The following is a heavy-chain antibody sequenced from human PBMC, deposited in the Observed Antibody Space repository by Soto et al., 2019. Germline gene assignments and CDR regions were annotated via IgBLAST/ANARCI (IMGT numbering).Heavy chain of an antibody. D-gene: IGHD5-12*01. CDR2: IYYSGST. Sequence: QVQLQESGPRLVKPSETLSLTCTVSGDSISSYYWTWIRQPPGKGLEWIGYIYYSGSTNYNPSLKSRVPISVETSKNPFTLQLTSVTAADTAVYYCARGVATIAPWGQGTLVTVSS. V-gene: IGHV4-59*01. CDR3: ARGVATIAP. J-gene: IGHJ5*02. CDR1: GDSISSYY.